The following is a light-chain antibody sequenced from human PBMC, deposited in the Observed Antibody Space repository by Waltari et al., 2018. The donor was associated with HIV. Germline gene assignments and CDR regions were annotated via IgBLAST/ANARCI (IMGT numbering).Light chain of an antibody. J-gene: IGKJ3*01. Sequence: LVLTQSPGTLSLSQGQRATLSCRASHSVSSSYLAWFQQRPGKAPRLLIPGASDRATGVPDRFSGSGVGTDFTLTISRLEPEDVAVYFCQQYGTLPFTFGPGTKVEI. V-gene: IGKV3-20*01. CDR3: QQYGTLPFT. CDR2: GAS. CDR1: HSVSSSY.